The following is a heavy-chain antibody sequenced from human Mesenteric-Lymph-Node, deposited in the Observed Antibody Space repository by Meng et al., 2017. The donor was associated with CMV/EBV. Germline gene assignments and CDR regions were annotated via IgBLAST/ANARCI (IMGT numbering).Heavy chain of an antibody. CDR2: IESKTDGGTT. D-gene: IGHD2/OR15-2a*01. CDR3: TTVIHYVPH. J-gene: IGHJ4*02. CDR1: GFTFSNAW. V-gene: IGHV3-15*04. Sequence: ESLKISCAASGFTFSNAWMSWVRQAPGKGLEWVGRIESKTDGGTTDYAAPVKGRFTISRDDSKNTLYLQMNSLKTEDTAVYYCTTVIHYVPHWGQGTLVTVSS.